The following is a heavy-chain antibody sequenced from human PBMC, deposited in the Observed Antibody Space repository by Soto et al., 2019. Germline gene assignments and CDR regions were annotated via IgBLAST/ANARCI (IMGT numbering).Heavy chain of an antibody. Sequence: QVQLKQWGAGLLKPSETLSLTFAVYGGSFSGYYWSWIRQPPGKGLEWMGEINHSGSTNYNPSLKSRVTISVDTSKNQFSLKLSSVTAADTAVYYCARVEYSYGERYWGQGTLVTVSS. D-gene: IGHD5-18*01. CDR1: GGSFSGYY. J-gene: IGHJ4*02. CDR3: ARVEYSYGERY. CDR2: INHSGST. V-gene: IGHV4-34*01.